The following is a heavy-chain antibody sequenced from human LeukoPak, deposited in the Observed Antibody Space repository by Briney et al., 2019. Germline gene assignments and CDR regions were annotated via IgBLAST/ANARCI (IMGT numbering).Heavy chain of an antibody. Sequence: GGSLRLSCAASGFTFSSYSMNWVRQSPGKGLEWVSSISSSSSYIYYADSVKGRFTISRDNAKNSLYLQMNSLRAEDTAVYYCAKVPVVGASGSYYYFDYWGQGTLVTVSS. CDR1: GFTFSSYS. J-gene: IGHJ4*02. CDR3: AKVPVVGASGSYYYFDY. D-gene: IGHD1-26*01. V-gene: IGHV3-21*04. CDR2: ISSSSSYI.